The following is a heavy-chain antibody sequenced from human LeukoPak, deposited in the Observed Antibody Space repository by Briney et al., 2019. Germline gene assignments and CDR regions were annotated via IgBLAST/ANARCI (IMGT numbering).Heavy chain of an antibody. D-gene: IGHD3-16*01. CDR2: IYSSGIT. J-gene: IGHJ4*02. V-gene: IGHV4-4*07. Sequence: SETLSLTCTVSGGSINFSYWSWIRQPAENGLEWIGRIYSSGITDYNLSLKSRVTMSVDMSKNQFSLQLTSVTAADTAVYYCARGFGRVSKEAFDYWGQGIMVTVSS. CDR1: GGSINFSY. CDR3: ARGFGRVSKEAFDY.